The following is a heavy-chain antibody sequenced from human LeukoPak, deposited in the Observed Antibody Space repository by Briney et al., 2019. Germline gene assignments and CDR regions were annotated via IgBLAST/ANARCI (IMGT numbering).Heavy chain of an antibody. CDR2: IYYSGST. V-gene: IGHV4-59*01. J-gene: IGHJ4*02. CDR1: GDSISSYY. Sequence: KSSETLSLTCTVSGDSISSYYWSWIRQPPGKGLEWIGYIYYSGSTNYNPSLKSRVTISVDTSKNQFSLKLSSVTAAGTAVYYCARSHSVWTSFDYWGQGTLVTVSS. D-gene: IGHD3/OR15-3a*01. CDR3: ARSHSVWTSFDY.